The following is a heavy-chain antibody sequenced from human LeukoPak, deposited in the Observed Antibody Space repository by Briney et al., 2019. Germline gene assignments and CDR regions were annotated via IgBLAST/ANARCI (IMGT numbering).Heavy chain of an antibody. Sequence: PSQTLSLTCTVSGSSISSGGYYWSWIRQHPGKGLEWIGYIYYSGSTYYNPSLKSRVTISVDTSKNQFSLKLSSVTAADTAVYYCASLQKYYYDSSGYYNWFDPWGQGTLVTVSS. D-gene: IGHD3-22*01. V-gene: IGHV4-31*03. CDR2: IYYSGST. CDR1: GSSISSGGYY. CDR3: ASLQKYYYDSSGYYNWFDP. J-gene: IGHJ5*02.